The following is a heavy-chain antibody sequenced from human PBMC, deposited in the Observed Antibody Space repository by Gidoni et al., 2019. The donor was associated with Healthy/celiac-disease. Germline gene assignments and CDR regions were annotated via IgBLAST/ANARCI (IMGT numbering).Heavy chain of an antibody. J-gene: IGHJ4*02. V-gene: IGHV3-30*03. CDR1: GFTFSSYG. Sequence: QVQLVESGGGVVQPGRSLRLSCAASGFTFSSYGMHWVRQAPGKGLEWVAVISYDGSNKYYADSVKGRVTISRDNSKNTLYLQMNSLRAEDTAVYYCASPKYSSGWSFDYWGQGTLVTVSS. CDR3: ASPKYSSGWSFDY. D-gene: IGHD6-19*01. CDR2: ISYDGSNK.